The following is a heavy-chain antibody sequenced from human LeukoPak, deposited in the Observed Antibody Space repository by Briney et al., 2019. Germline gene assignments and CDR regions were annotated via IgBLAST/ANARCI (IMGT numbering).Heavy chain of an antibody. CDR3: AKDLGSGWDFDY. Sequence: PGGSLRLSCAASGFTFSSYWMHWVRQAPGKGLVWVSRINSDGSSTSYADSVKGRFTISRYNAKNTLYLQMNSLRAEDTAVYYCAKDLGSGWDFDYWGQGTLVTVSS. CDR1: GFTFSSYW. J-gene: IGHJ4*02. D-gene: IGHD6-19*01. V-gene: IGHV3-74*01. CDR2: INSDGSST.